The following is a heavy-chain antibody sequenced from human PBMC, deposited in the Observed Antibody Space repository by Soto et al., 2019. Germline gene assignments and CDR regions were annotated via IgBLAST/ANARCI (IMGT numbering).Heavy chain of an antibody. J-gene: IGHJ5*02. D-gene: IGHD6-19*01. CDR1: GYTFSSYG. CDR3: ARDRPESGWYGRWFDP. Sequence: ASVKVSCKASGYTFSSYGISWVRQAPGQGLEWMGWISPYNGNTNYAQKLQGRVTMTTDKSTSTAYMELSSLRSEDTAVYYCARDRPESGWYGRWFDPWGQG. V-gene: IGHV1-18*01. CDR2: ISPYNGNT.